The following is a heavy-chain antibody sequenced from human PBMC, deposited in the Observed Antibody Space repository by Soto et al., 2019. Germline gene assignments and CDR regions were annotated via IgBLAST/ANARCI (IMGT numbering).Heavy chain of an antibody. CDR2: IKEDGSRQ. D-gene: IGHD2-21*01. CDR1: GFTFSTYW. Sequence: LRLSCAASGFTFSTYWMTWVRQAPGKGLEWVATIKEDGSRQHYVDSVKGRFTISRDNAKNSMYLQMNNLRTEDTALYYCVSLVSTVNWGQGTLVTVSS. V-gene: IGHV3-7*03. CDR3: VSLVSTVN. J-gene: IGHJ4*02.